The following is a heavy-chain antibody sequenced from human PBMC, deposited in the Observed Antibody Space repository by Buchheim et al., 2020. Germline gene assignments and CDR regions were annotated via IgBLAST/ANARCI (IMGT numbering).Heavy chain of an antibody. CDR2: INAGNGNT. D-gene: IGHD6-19*01. J-gene: IGHJ4*02. Sequence: QVQLVQSGAEVKKPGASVKASCKASGYTFTSYAMHWVRQAPGQRLEWMGWINAGNGNTTYSQKFQGRVTITRDTSASRAYMELSSLRSEDTAVYYCARESGSLSGCQLPERLPDYWGQGT. CDR1: GYTFTSYA. V-gene: IGHV1-3*01. CDR3: ARESGSLSGCQLPERLPDY.